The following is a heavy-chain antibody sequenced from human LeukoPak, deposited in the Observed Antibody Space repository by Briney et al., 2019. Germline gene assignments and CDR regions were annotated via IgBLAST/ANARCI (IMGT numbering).Heavy chain of an antibody. Sequence: SETLSLTCTVSGYSISSGYYWGWIRQPPGKGLEWIGNIYHDGSTYYNPSLKSRVTISVDTSKNQFSLKLSSVTAADTAVYYCARLGVSFAGDYWGQGTLVTVSS. CDR2: IYHDGST. CDR3: ARLGVSFAGDY. V-gene: IGHV4-38-2*02. CDR1: GYSISSGYY. D-gene: IGHD3-3*01. J-gene: IGHJ4*02.